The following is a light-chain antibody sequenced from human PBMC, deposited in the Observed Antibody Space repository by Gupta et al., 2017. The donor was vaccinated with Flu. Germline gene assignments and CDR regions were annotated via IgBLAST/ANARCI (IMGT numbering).Light chain of an antibody. Sequence: GAPGQRVTISCTGSTSNIGAGYDVHWYQQVPGRAPKRLIFGNNNRPSGVADRFSGSKSGTSASLAIAGLQAEDEADYYCQSYDNSLSGSKVFGGGTKLTVL. J-gene: IGLJ3*02. CDR2: GNN. CDR1: TSNIGAGYD. V-gene: IGLV1-40*01. CDR3: QSYDNSLSGSKV.